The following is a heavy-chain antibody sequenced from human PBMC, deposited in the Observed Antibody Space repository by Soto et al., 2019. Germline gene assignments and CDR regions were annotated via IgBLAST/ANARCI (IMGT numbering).Heavy chain of an antibody. D-gene: IGHD6-13*01. Sequence: SETLSLTCTVSGGSVSSGSYYWSWIRQPPGKGLEWIGYIYYSGSTNYNPSLKSRVTISVDTSKNQFSLKLSSVTAADTAVYYCARETGGPGIAAAGTFFDYWGQGTLVTVSS. CDR2: IYYSGST. CDR1: GGSVSSGSYY. CDR3: ARETGGPGIAAAGTFFDY. V-gene: IGHV4-61*01. J-gene: IGHJ4*02.